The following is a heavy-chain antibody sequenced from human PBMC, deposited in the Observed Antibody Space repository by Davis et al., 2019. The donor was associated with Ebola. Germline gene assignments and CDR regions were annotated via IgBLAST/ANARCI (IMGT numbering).Heavy chain of an antibody. CDR3: ARAHLSSSALFEY. Sequence: PSETLSLTCGVSGYSISSGYYWGWIRQPPGKGLEWIGSFYYSGNTYYNPSFQSRVNISVDTSKNQFSLKLKFVTATDTAVYYCARAHLSSSALFEYWGRGTLVTVSS. V-gene: IGHV4-38-2*01. D-gene: IGHD6-6*01. CDR2: FYYSGNT. J-gene: IGHJ4*02. CDR1: GYSISSGYY.